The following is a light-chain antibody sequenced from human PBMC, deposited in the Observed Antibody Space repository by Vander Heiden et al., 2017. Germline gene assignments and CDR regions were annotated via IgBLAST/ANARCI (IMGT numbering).Light chain of an antibody. J-gene: IGKJ1*01. Sequence: DIQMTHSSSYVSASVGDSVTITCRASRNILRHLCWYQQKPGKAPKLLIYDTFTLESGVPFRFSGSGSGTDFTLTISSLQPEDFATYYCQQSFSPPLTFGQGTEVAIK. CDR3: QQSFSPPLT. CDR2: DTF. CDR1: RNILRH. V-gene: IGKV1-39*01.